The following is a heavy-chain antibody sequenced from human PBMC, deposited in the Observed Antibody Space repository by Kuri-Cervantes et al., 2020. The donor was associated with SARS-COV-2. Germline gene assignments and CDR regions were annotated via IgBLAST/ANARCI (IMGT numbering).Heavy chain of an antibody. CDR1: GGTFSSYA. D-gene: IGHD4-17*01. CDR3: ARLSGLSTVTTSRPY. J-gene: IGHJ4*02. V-gene: IGHV1-69*06. Sequence: SVKVSCKASGGTFSSYAISWVRQAPRQGLEWMGGIIPIFGTANYAQKFQGRVTITADKSTSTAYMELSSLRPEDTAVYYCARLSGLSTVTTSRPYWGQGTLVTVSS. CDR2: IIPIFGTA.